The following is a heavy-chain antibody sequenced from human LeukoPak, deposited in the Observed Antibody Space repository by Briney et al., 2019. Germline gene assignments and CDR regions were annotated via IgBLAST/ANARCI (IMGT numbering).Heavy chain of an antibody. CDR1: GDSISSYY. CDR3: ARDPVLELTGSFDY. J-gene: IGHJ4*02. V-gene: IGHV4-59*01. CDR2: IYYSGST. Sequence: SETLSLTCTVSGDSISSYYWSWIRQPPGKGLEWIGYIYYSGSTNYNPSLKSRVTISVDTSKNQFSLKLSSVTAADTAVYYCARDPVLELTGSFDYWGQGTLVTVSS. D-gene: IGHD1-7*01.